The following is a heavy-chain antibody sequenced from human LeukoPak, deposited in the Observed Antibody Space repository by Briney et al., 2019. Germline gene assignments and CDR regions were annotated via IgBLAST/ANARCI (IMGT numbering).Heavy chain of an antibody. Sequence: PGGSLRLSCAASGFTFSSYAMSWVRQAPGKGLEWVSAISGSGGSTYYADSVKGRFTISRDNSKNTLYLQMNSLRAEDTAVYYCAKFGGYSSSWYSVGGFEYWGQGTLVTVSS. CDR1: GFTFSSYA. J-gene: IGHJ4*02. CDR3: AKFGGYSSSWYSVGGFEY. V-gene: IGHV3-23*01. D-gene: IGHD6-13*01. CDR2: ISGSGGST.